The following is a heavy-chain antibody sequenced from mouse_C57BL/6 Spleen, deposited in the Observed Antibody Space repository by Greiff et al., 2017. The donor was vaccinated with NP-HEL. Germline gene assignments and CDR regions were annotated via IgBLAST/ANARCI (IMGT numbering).Heavy chain of an antibody. Sequence: EVQLQQSGPELVKPGDSVKISCKASGYSFTGYFMNWVMQSHGKSLEWIGRINPYNGDTFYNQKFKGKATLTVDKSSSTAHMELRSLTSEDSAVYYCARDTTVAYAMDYRGQGTSVTVSS. CDR1: GYSFTGYF. CDR2: INPYNGDT. J-gene: IGHJ4*01. D-gene: IGHD1-1*01. V-gene: IGHV1-20*01. CDR3: ARDTTVAYAMDY.